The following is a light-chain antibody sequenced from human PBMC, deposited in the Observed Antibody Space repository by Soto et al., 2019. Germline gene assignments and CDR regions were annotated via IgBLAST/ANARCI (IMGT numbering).Light chain of an antibody. Sequence: DIQMTQSPSTLSASVGDRVTITFRASQSIGNLLAWSQQKSGKAPNLLIYDASSLESGVASRFTGSGSGTEFTLTIRSLQPDDFATYNCQQYSDYCPWTVGQGTKVEIK. CDR1: QSIGNL. V-gene: IGKV1-5*01. CDR2: DAS. J-gene: IGKJ1*01. CDR3: QQYSDYCPWT.